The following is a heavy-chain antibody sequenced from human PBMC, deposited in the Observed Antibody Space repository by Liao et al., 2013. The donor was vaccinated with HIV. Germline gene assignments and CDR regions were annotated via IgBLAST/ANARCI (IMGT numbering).Heavy chain of an antibody. Sequence: QVQLQESGPGLVKPSETLSLSCIVPGGSISSYHWSWIRQPPGKGLDWIGYISYSGSTNYNPSLKSRVTISVDTSKNQLSLQVNSVTAADTAIYYCARGGVAFDIWGQGTMVIVSS. CDR3: ARGGVAFDI. CDR2: ISYSGST. V-gene: IGHV4-59*01. J-gene: IGHJ3*02. CDR1: GGSISSYH.